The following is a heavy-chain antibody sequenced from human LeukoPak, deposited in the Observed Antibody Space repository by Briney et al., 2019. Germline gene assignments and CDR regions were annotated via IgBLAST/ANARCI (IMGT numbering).Heavy chain of an antibody. V-gene: IGHV1-18*01. Sequence: ASVKVSCKASGYTFTSYGISWVRQAPGQGLEWMGWISAYNGNTNYAQKLQGRVTMTTDTSTSTAYMELRSLRSDDTAVYYCARDYAVVAATPFDYWGQGTLATVSS. CDR1: GYTFTSYG. CDR2: ISAYNGNT. J-gene: IGHJ4*02. CDR3: ARDYAVVAATPFDY. D-gene: IGHD2-15*01.